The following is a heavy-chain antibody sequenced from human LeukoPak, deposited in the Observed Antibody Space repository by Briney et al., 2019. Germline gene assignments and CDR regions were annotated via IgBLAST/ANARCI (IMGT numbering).Heavy chain of an antibody. D-gene: IGHD3-10*01. Sequence: GGSLRLSCAASGITLDEYGMSWVRQAPGKGLEWVSGINWNGGGTTYVDSVRGRFTISRDNAKNSLYLQMNNLRAGDTAFYYCARGYGSGSYNWFDPWGQGTLVTVSS. V-gene: IGHV3-20*04. J-gene: IGHJ5*02. CDR3: ARGYGSGSYNWFDP. CDR2: INWNGGGT. CDR1: GITLDEYG.